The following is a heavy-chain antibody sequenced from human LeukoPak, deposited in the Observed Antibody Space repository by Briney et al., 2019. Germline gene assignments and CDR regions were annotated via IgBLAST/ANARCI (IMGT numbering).Heavy chain of an antibody. Sequence: ASVKVSCKASGYTFTSYDINWVRQATGQGLEWMGWMNPNSGNTGYAQKFQGRVTMTRNTSISTAYMELSSLRSEDTAVYYCARGATLRFFEWFHYAFDIWGKRTMVTVSS. V-gene: IGHV1-8*01. CDR1: GYTFTSYD. J-gene: IGHJ3*02. CDR3: ARGATLRFFEWFHYAFDI. CDR2: MNPNSGNT. D-gene: IGHD3-3*01.